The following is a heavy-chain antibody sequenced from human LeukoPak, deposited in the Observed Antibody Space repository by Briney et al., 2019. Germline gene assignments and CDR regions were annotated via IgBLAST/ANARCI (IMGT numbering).Heavy chain of an antibody. Sequence: SETLSLTCTVSGGSISSYYWSWIRQPAGKGLEWIGRIYTSGSTNYNPSLKSRVTMSVDTSKNQFSLKLSSVTAADTAVYYCARGVINDYYYYYYMDVWGKGTTVTVSS. CDR2: IYTSGST. CDR1: GGSISSYY. J-gene: IGHJ6*03. D-gene: IGHD3-10*01. CDR3: ARGVINDYYYYYYMDV. V-gene: IGHV4-4*07.